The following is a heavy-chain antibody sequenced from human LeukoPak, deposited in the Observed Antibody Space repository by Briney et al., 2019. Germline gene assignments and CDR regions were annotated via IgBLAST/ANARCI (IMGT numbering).Heavy chain of an antibody. D-gene: IGHD1-26*01. CDR2: IYPGDSDT. V-gene: IGHV5-51*01. CDR1: GYSFTSYW. CDR3: ARHEWELLGVTSAFDI. Sequence: GESLKISCKGSGYSFTSYWIGWVRRMPGKGLEWMGIIYPGDSDTRYSPSFQGQVTISADKSISTAYLQWSSLKASDTAMYYCARHEWELLGVTSAFDIWGQGTMVTVSS. J-gene: IGHJ3*02.